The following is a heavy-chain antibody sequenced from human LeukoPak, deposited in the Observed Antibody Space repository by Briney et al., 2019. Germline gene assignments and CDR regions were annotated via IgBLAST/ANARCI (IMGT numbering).Heavy chain of an antibody. V-gene: IGHV3-11*04. Sequence: GGSLRLSCAASGFTFSDYYMSWIRQAPGKGLEWVSYISSSGSTIYYADSVKGRFTISRDNAKNSLYLQMNSLRAEDTAVYYCARDQGFSYYFYYMDVWGKGTTVTVSS. CDR3: ARDQGFSYYFYYMDV. CDR1: GFTFSDYY. J-gene: IGHJ6*03. D-gene: IGHD3-3*01. CDR2: ISSSGSTI.